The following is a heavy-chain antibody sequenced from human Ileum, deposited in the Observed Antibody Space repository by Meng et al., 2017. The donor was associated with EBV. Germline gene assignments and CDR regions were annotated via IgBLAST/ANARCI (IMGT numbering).Heavy chain of an antibody. V-gene: IGHV4-28*01. CDR1: GYSISTTNW. J-gene: IGHJ4*02. D-gene: IGHD1-26*01. CDR3: ARNSESGSYIDY. CDR2: IYYSGTT. Sequence: GKRPESGPGPVKPSDTLSLTCAVSGYSISTTNWWGWIRQPPGKGLEWIGHIYYSGTTYNNPSLKSRVTMSIDPSKNQFSLKLSSVTAVDTAVYYCARNSESGSYIDYWGLGTLVTVSS.